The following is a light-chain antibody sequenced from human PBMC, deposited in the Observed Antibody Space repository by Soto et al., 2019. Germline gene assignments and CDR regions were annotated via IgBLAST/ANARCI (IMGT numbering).Light chain of an antibody. Sequence: DIRMTQSPSSLSASVGDRVSITCRASQSISNFLNWYQQKPGKAPKLLIYAASNLHSGVPSRFSGSGSGTEFTLTITSLQPEDFATYYCQQSYSSPAFTVGPGTKVDVK. CDR3: QQSYSSPAFT. CDR2: AAS. CDR1: QSISNF. V-gene: IGKV1-39*01. J-gene: IGKJ3*01.